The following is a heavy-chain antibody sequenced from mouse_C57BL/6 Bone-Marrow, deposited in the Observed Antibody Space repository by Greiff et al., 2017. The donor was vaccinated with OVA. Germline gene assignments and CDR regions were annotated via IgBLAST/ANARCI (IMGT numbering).Heavy chain of an antibody. J-gene: IGHJ1*03. D-gene: IGHD1-1*01. CDR2: IYPGSGST. Sequence: VQLQQPGAELVKPGASVKMSCKASGYTFTSYCITWVKQRPGQGLEWIGDIYPGSGSTNYNEKFKSKATLTVDTSSGTAYMQLSSLTSEDAAVYYCARCYDGSGYHYWEIEVWGTGTTVTVSS. V-gene: IGHV1-55*01. CDR3: ARCYDGSGYHYWEIEV. CDR1: GYTFTSYC.